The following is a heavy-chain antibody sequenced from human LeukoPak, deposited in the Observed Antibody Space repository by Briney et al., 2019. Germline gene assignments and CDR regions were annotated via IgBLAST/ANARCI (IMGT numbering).Heavy chain of an antibody. V-gene: IGHV4-59*01. CDR1: GGSISSYY. CDR3: ARARSTSCFDY. Sequence: SETLSLTCTVSGGSISSYYWSWIRQPPGKGLEWIGYIYYSGSTNYNPSLRSRVTISVDTSKNQFSLKLSSMTAADTAVYYCARARSTSCFDYWGQGTLVTVSS. CDR2: IYYSGST. D-gene: IGHD2-2*01. J-gene: IGHJ4*02.